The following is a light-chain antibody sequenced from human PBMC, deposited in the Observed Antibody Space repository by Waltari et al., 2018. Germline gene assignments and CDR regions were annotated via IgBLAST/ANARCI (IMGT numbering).Light chain of an antibody. CDR2: RSD. J-gene: IGLJ3*02. CDR1: APNTGGNL. V-gene: IGLV1-44*01. Sequence: QSVLTQPPSASGTPGQRVTISCSGSAPNTGGNLVNWYQQLPGKAPKLLIYRSDQRPSGVPDRFSASKTGTSASLAISGLQSEDEADYFCASWDDSLNGHWVFGGGTKVTVL. CDR3: ASWDDSLNGHWV.